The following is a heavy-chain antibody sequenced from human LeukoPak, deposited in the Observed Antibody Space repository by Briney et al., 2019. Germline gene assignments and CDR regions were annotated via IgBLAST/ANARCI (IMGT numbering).Heavy chain of an antibody. V-gene: IGHV4-31*03. Sequence: SEPLSLTCTVSGGSISSGGYYWSWIRQHPGKGLEWIGYIYYSGSTYCNPSLKSRVTISVDTSKNQFSLKLSSVTAADTAVYYCARGSGGSCYSGWGQGTLVTVSS. D-gene: IGHD2-15*01. CDR3: ARGSGGSCYSG. J-gene: IGHJ4*02. CDR2: IYYSGST. CDR1: GGSISSGGYY.